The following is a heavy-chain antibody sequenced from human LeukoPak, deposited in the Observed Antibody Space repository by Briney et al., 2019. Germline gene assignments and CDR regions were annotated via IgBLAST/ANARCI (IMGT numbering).Heavy chain of an antibody. CDR3: ARRAGDWAVNWIDP. Sequence: SETLSLTYTVSGGSITGTTYYWAWFRQPPGQGLEWIGSLYPSGSTYYSPSLKSRVSIFLDTSKSQLSLNVRSVTAADTAVYYCARRAGDWAVNWIDPWGQGTLVTVSS. V-gene: IGHV4-39*01. CDR1: GGSITGTTYY. CDR2: LYPSGST. J-gene: IGHJ5*02. D-gene: IGHD2-21*02.